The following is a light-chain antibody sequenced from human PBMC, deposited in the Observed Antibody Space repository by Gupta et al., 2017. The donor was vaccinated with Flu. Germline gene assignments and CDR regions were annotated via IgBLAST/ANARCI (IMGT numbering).Light chain of an antibody. CDR1: QTVYNN. V-gene: IGKV3-15*01. Sequence: PGTLSVSPGERVTLSCRASQTVYNNLAWYQQKPGQAPRLLIYDASTRATGIPARFSGSGSGTEFTLTISGLQSEDFAVYYCQQYTAWPLTFGGGTKVEIK. CDR2: DAS. J-gene: IGKJ4*01. CDR3: QQYTAWPLT.